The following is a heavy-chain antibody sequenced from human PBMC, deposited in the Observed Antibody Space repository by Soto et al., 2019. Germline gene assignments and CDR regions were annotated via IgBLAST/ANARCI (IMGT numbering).Heavy chain of an antibody. CDR1: PGPFSAHY. J-gene: IGHJ4*02. Sequence: SETLSFPCAVYPGPFSAHYWSWIRQPPGKGLDSVGDTNHSGVTSYNPSLKNRVTISVNPSKSQFSLKLSPLTAANRAVYSCARGSVDTIDSSGFFEYLGQGTTLTAST. D-gene: IGHD3-22*01. V-gene: IGHV4-34*01. CDR2: TNHSGVT. CDR3: ARGSVDTIDSSGFFEY.